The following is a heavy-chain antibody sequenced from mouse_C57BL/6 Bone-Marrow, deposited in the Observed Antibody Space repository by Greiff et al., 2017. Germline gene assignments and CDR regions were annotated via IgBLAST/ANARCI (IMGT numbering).Heavy chain of an antibody. Sequence: QVQLQQPGAELVKPGASVKLSCKASGYTFTSYWMQWVKQRPGQGLEWIGEIDPSDSYTNYNQKFKGKATLTVDTSSSTAYMQLSSLTSEDSAVYYCASRHYYGSSLAYWGQGTLVTVSA. CDR1: GYTFTSYW. CDR3: ASRHYYGSSLAY. CDR2: IDPSDSYT. V-gene: IGHV1-50*01. J-gene: IGHJ3*01. D-gene: IGHD1-1*01.